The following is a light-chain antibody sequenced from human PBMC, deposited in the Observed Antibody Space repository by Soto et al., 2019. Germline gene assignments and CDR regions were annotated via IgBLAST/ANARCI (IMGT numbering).Light chain of an antibody. J-gene: IGKJ5*01. CDR2: DAS. CDR1: QTVRNNY. CDR3: QQYGSSPPIT. V-gene: IGKV3-20*01. Sequence: EFVLTQSPGTLSLSPGERATLSCRASQTVRNNYLAWYQQKPGQAPRLLIYDASNRATGIPARFSGSGSGTDFTLTISRLEPEDFAVYYCQQYGSSPPITFGQGTRLEIK.